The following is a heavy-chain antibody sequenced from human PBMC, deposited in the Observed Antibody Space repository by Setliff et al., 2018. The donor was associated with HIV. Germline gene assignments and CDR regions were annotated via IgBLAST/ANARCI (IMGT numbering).Heavy chain of an antibody. Sequence: SETLSLTCTVSGGSMNSHYWSWIRQSPGRGLEWIGYIYYSVSTKYNPSLKSRVSMSIDTSKNQFSLKMSSMTAADTAVYYCAKDRGYYFDLWGRGILVTVSS. D-gene: IGHD3-10*01. CDR3: AKDRGYYFDL. V-gene: IGHV4-59*11. J-gene: IGHJ2*01. CDR1: GGSMNSHY. CDR2: IYYSVST.